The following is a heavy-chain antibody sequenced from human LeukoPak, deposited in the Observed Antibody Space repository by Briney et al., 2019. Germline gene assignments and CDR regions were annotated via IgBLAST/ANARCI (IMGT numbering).Heavy chain of an antibody. CDR3: VHSSGWSKGVY. CDR1: GGSFNTYY. CDR2: INHSGNT. J-gene: IGHJ4*02. V-gene: IGHV4-34*01. D-gene: IGHD6-19*01. Sequence: SETLSLTCAVYGGSFNTYYSTWIRQPPGKGLEWIGEINHSGNTYYNPSLKSRVTISEDTSKKQFSLRLNSVTAADTAVYYCVHSSGWSKGVYWGQGPLVTVSS.